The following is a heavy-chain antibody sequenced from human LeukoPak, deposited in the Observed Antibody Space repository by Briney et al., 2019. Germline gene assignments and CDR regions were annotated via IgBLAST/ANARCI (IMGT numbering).Heavy chain of an antibody. V-gene: IGHV4-59*01. CDR2: FHNSATS. CDR1: DDSLSEYY. J-gene: IGHJ4*02. CDR3: ARGAGWLIDY. D-gene: IGHD3-16*01. Sequence: PSETLSLTCTVSDDSLSEYYRGWLRQPPGKGVDWIGYFHNSATSTYNPSLKSRVTISADTYKYQFSLKLNSLTTADTAVYDCARGAGWLIDYWGQGNLVTVSS.